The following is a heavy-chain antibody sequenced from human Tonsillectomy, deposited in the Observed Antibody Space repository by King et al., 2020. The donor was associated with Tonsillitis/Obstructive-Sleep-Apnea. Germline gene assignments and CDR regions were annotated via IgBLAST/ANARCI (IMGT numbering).Heavy chain of an antibody. CDR2: INPSGGST. Sequence: QLVQSGAEVKKPGASVKVSCKASGYTFTSYYIHWVRQAPGQGLEWMGIINPSGGSTSYAQKFQGRVTMTMDTSTSTVYMELCSLRSEESAVYYCARDGSVATRPLHYWGQGTLVTVSS. J-gene: IGHJ4*02. D-gene: IGHD6-6*01. V-gene: IGHV1-46*01. CDR3: ARDGSVATRPLHY. CDR1: GYTFTSYY.